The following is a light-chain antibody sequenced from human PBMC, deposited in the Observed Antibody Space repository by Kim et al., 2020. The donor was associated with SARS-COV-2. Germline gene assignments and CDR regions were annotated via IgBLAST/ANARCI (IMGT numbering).Light chain of an antibody. CDR1: SGHSKYY. V-gene: IGLV4-60*03. J-gene: IGLJ3*02. CDR3: ETWDSNIQV. CDR2: VEGSGRY. Sequence: SVKLTCTLSSGHSKYYSAWHQQQPGKATRFLMKVEGSGRYNKGGGVPDRFSGSRSGADRYLIISNLHSEDEADYYCETWDSNIQVFGGGTQLTVL.